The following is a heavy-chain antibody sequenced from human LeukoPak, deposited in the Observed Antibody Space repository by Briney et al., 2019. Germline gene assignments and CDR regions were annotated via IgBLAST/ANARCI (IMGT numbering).Heavy chain of an antibody. CDR1: GFTFSNHW. CDR3: ARRRYCSSTNCYGDWFDP. J-gene: IGHJ5*02. D-gene: IGHD2-2*01. Sequence: GGSLRLSCAASGFTFSNHWMHWVRQAPGKGLVWVSRMNSDGNSTSYADSVKGRFTISRDNAKNTLYLQMNSLRAEDTAVYYCARRRYCSSTNCYGDWFDPWGQGTLVTVS. CDR2: MNSDGNST. V-gene: IGHV3-74*01.